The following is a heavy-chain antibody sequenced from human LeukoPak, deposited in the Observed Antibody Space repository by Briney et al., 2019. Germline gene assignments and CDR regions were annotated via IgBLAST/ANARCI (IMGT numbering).Heavy chain of an antibody. V-gene: IGHV3-7*03. D-gene: IGHD1-26*01. Sequence: GGSLRLSCAASGFTFSSYAMHWVRRAPGKGLEWVANIKQDGSEKYYVDSVKGRFTISRDNAQNSLYLQMNSLRAEDTAIYYCVRDRGTYRPIDYWGQGTLVTVSS. CDR2: IKQDGSEK. CDR3: VRDRGTYRPIDY. J-gene: IGHJ4*02. CDR1: GFTFSSYA.